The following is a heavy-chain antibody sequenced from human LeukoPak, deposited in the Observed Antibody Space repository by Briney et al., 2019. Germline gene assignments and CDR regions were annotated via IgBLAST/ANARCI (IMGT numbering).Heavy chain of an antibody. Sequence: QSGGSLRLSCAASGFTFNNYAMSWVRQAPGKGLEWVSGIGSNARTSYADSVKGRFTISRDNSKNTLYLQMNSLRVEDTAIYYCAKEFTGGWPFDFWGQGTLVTASS. CDR1: GFTFNNYA. CDR3: AKEFTGGWPFDF. J-gene: IGHJ4*02. D-gene: IGHD6-19*01. CDR2: IGSNART. V-gene: IGHV3-23*01.